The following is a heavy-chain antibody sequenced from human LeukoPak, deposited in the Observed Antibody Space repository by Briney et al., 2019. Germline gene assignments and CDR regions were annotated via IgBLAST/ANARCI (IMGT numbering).Heavy chain of an antibody. CDR3: ARVGLRNSGSYWGSSDY. CDR1: GYTFTSYG. V-gene: IGHV1-18*01. J-gene: IGHJ4*02. CDR2: ISAYNGNT. Sequence: ASVKVSCKASGYTFTSYGISWVRQAPGQGLEWMGWISAYNGNTNYAQKLQGRVTMTTDTSTSTAYMELRSLRSDDTAVYYCARVGLRNSGSYWGSSDYWGQGTLVTVSS. D-gene: IGHD3-10*01.